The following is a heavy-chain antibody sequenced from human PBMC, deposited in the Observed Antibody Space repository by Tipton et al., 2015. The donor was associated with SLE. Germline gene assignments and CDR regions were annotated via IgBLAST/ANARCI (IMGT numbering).Heavy chain of an antibody. D-gene: IGHD3/OR15-3a*01. CDR2: IYTSGGT. J-gene: IGHJ4*02. CDR3: AGGFGLDYVDY. Sequence: TLSLTCAVSGGSISRYYWRWFRQPPGKGLEWVGYIYTSGGTNYNPSLKSRVTISVDTSKNQFSLKLSSVTAADTAVYYCAGGFGLDYVDYWGQGTLVTVSS. V-gene: IGHV4-4*08. CDR1: GGSISRYY.